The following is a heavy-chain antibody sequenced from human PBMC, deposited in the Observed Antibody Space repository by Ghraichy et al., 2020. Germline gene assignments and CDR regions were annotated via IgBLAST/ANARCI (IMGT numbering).Heavy chain of an antibody. CDR1: GFSLSTSGVG. D-gene: IGHD1-1*01. J-gene: IGHJ3*02. Sequence: SGPTLVKPTQTLTLTCTFSGFSLSTSGVGVGWIRQPPGKALEWLALIYWNDDKRYSPSLKSRLTITKDTSKNQVVLTMTNMDPVDTATYYCAHPMGTEDAFDIWGQGTMVTVSS. CDR2: IYWNDDK. V-gene: IGHV2-5*01. CDR3: AHPMGTEDAFDI.